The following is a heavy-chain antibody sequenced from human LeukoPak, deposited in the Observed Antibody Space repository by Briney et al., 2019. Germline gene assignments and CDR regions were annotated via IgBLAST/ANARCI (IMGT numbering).Heavy chain of an antibody. CDR1: GGSISSGDYC. D-gene: IGHD3-3*01. V-gene: IGHV4-30-4*01. CDR2: IYYSGST. Sequence: PSETLSLTCTVSGGSISSGDYCWSWIRQPPGKGLEWIGYIYYSGSTYYNPSLKSRVTISVDTSKNQFSLKLSSVTAADTAVYYCARRGLDFWSGYYLPFDYWGQGTLATVSS. CDR3: ARRGLDFWSGYYLPFDY. J-gene: IGHJ4*02.